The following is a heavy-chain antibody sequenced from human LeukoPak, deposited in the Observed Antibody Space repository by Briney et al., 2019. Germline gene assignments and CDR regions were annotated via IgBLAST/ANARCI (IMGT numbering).Heavy chain of an antibody. CDR1: GFTFSNAW. D-gene: IGHD1-1*01. Sequence: GGSLRLSCAASGFTFSNAWMSWVRQAPGKGLEWVGRIKSKTDGGTTDYAAPVKGRFTISRDDSKNTLYLQVNSLKTEDTAVYYCTTVLLNWKYLPELDYWGQGTLVTVSS. CDR3: TTVLLNWKYLPELDY. CDR2: IKSKTDGGTT. V-gene: IGHV3-15*01. J-gene: IGHJ4*02.